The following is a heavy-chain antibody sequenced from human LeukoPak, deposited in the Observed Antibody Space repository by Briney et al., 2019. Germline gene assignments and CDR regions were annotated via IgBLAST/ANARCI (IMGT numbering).Heavy chain of an antibody. Sequence: GGSLRLSCSASGFTFRSYGMHWVRQAPGKGPEWVAFIRFDGSNQYYADSVKGRFTISRDNSNNTLSLQMNTLRGDDTAVYFCAKGYGESHFDSWGQGTLVTVSS. V-gene: IGHV3-30*02. CDR3: AKGYGESHFDS. CDR2: IRFDGSNQ. J-gene: IGHJ4*02. CDR1: GFTFRSYG. D-gene: IGHD5-18*01.